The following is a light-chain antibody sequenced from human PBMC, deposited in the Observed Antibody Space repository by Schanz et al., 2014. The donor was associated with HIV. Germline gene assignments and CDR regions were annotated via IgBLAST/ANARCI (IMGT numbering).Light chain of an antibody. Sequence: EIVLTQSPATLSLSPGERATLSCRASQRVSSYLAWYQQNPGQPPRLLIYDASHRATGVPPRFSGRKSGTEFTLTISSLQSEDFAVYYCQQYNKWPPITFGPGTKVDIK. CDR1: QRVSSY. CDR2: DAS. J-gene: IGKJ3*01. V-gene: IGKV3D-15*01. CDR3: QQYNKWPPIT.